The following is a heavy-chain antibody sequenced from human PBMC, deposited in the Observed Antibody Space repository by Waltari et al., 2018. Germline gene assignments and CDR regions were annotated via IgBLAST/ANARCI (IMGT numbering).Heavy chain of an antibody. D-gene: IGHD1-26*01. CDR3: ARSLGWELLGGCFQH. J-gene: IGHJ1*01. CDR2: ISTMLGIA. Sequence: QVQLVQSGAAVKKPGSSVKVSCKASGGTFSSYAISWVRQAPGQVLEWMGGISTMLGIANYALKFQGRVTITAEKSTSTAYMELRSRRSEDTAVYYCARSLGWELLGGCFQHWGQGTLVTVSS. CDR1: GGTFSSYA. V-gene: IGHV1-69*10.